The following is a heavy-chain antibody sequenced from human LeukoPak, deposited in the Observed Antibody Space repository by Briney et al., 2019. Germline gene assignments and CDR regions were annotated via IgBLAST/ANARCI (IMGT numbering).Heavy chain of an antibody. CDR2: IRYDGSNK. V-gene: IGHV3-30*02. CDR3: AKISSGWQPYYFDY. Sequence: GSLRLSCAASGFTLSSYGMHWVRQAPGKGLEWVAFIRYDGSNKYYADSVKGRFTISRDNSKNTLYLQMNSLRAEDTAVYYCAKISSGWQPYYFDYWGQGTLVTVSS. D-gene: IGHD6-19*01. CDR1: GFTLSSYG. J-gene: IGHJ4*02.